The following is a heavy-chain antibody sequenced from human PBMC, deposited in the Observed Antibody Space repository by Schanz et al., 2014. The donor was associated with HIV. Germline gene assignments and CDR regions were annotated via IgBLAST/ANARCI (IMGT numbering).Heavy chain of an antibody. CDR2: ISGSGAGT. Sequence: EVQLLESGGGLVLSGGPLRLSCAASGFSFSNSAMTWVRQAPGKGLEWVSTISGSGAGTYYADSVKGRFTISRDNSKNTLFLQMNSLRAEDTALYYCAKDMGGVVPAAPFYYYGMDVWGQGTTVTVSS. CDR3: AKDMGGVVPAAPFYYYGMDV. CDR1: GFSFSNSA. D-gene: IGHD2-2*01. J-gene: IGHJ6*02. V-gene: IGHV3-23*01.